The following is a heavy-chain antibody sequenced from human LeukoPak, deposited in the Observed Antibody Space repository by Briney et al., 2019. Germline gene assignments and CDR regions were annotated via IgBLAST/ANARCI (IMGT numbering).Heavy chain of an antibody. Sequence: SVKVSCKVSGYTLTRFAFSWVRQAPGHGLEWMGMINAYNGKTEYSEKLQGRLTMTTETSSSTLYLELRSLGSDDTAVYFCARDTPQHLKRFDDWGQGTLVTVSS. J-gene: IGHJ4*02. D-gene: IGHD1-1*01. CDR2: INAYNGKT. CDR3: ARDTPQHLKRFDD. CDR1: GYTLTRFA. V-gene: IGHV1-18*01.